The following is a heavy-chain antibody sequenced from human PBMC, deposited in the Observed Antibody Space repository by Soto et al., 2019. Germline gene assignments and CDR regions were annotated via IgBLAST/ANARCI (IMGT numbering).Heavy chain of an antibody. J-gene: IGHJ5*02. Sequence: QVQLQESGPGLVKPSETLSLTCTVSGGSVSSASYYWTWIRQPPGKGLEWVGHVYKNGTPNYNPSLSGRVTISLDRSQNQFSLTLISVTAADTAVYYCAREYSPWGQGTRVTVSS. CDR3: AREYSP. CDR2: VYKNGTP. V-gene: IGHV4-61*01. D-gene: IGHD2-15*01. CDR1: GGSVSSASYY.